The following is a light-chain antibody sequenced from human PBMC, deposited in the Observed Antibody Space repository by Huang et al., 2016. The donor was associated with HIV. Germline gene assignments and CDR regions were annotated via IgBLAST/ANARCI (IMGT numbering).Light chain of an antibody. V-gene: IGKV3-20*01. CDR1: QTIRDTH. J-gene: IGKJ2*01. CDR2: VVS. Sequence: EIVLTQSADILSLSPGERATLSCRASQTIRDTHFAWYQQKHGQSPRLLIYVVSSRATGIPDKFSAFGSGTDFTLTISRLEPEDFAVYYCLQYGTPPYTFGQGTKLEIK. CDR3: LQYGTPPYT.